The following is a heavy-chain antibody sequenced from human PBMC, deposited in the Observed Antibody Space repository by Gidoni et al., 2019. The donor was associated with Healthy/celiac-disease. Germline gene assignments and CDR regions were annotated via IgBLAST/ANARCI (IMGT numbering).Heavy chain of an antibody. V-gene: IGHV3-23*01. CDR3: AKDGYSSGWHKIYYFDY. CDR1: GFPFPSYS. D-gene: IGHD6-19*01. CDR2: IRGSGGST. J-gene: IGHJ4*02. Sequence: VQLLEYGAGLLQPGVSLRLSCASSGFPFPSYSMSWVRQAQGKGLEWVSDIRGSGGSTYYADTVKGRFTISRDNAKNTLYLQMNRLRAEDTAVYYCAKDGYSSGWHKIYYFDYWGQGTLVTVSS.